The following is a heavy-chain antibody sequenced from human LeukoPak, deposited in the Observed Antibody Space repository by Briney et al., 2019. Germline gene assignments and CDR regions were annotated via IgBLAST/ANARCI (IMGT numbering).Heavy chain of an antibody. D-gene: IGHD5-18*01. CDR2: INHSGST. CDR1: GGSFSGYY. J-gene: IGHJ4*02. CDR3: AIVDTAMVSDY. Sequence: SETLSLTCAVYGGSFSGYYWSWIRQPPGKGLEWIGEINHSGSTNYNPSLKSRVTISVDTSKNQFSLKLSSVTAADTAVYYCAIVDTAMVSDYWGQGILVTVSS. V-gene: IGHV4-34*01.